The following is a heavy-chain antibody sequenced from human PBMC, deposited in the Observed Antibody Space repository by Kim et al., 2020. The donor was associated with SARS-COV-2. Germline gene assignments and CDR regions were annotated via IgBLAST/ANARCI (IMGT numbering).Heavy chain of an antibody. V-gene: IGHV3-7*01. Sequence: GGSLRLSCAASGFTFKNYWMAWVRQAPGKGLEWVANVKQDEGEKYYVDSVRGRFSISRDNAKSSLYLQMNSLRVEDTAVYFCARGGVSMTEGYYYAMDVWGQGTTVTVSS. D-gene: IGHD6-6*01. J-gene: IGHJ6*02. CDR2: VKQDEGEK. CDR3: ARGGVSMTEGYYYAMDV. CDR1: GFTFKNYW.